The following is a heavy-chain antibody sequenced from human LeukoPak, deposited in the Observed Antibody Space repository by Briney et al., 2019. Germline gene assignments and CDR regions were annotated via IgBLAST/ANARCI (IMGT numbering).Heavy chain of an antibody. CDR2: IIPILNIT. D-gene: IGHD2-2*01. Sequence: GASVKVSCKASGGTFSSYTISWVRQAPGQGLEWMGRIIPILNITDYAQNFQCRVTLTADKSTSTAYMELSTLRSEDTAVYYCAKDGVVVVATSVYYYYYGMDVWGQGTTVTVSS. CDR1: GGTFSSYT. CDR3: AKDGVVVVATSVYYYYYGMDV. V-gene: IGHV1-69*02. J-gene: IGHJ6*02.